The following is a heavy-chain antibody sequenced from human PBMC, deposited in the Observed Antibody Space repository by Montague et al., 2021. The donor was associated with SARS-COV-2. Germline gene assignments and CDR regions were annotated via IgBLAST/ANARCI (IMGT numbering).Heavy chain of an antibody. CDR3: ARLRDGVVPSPILGVGPFYSYYYMDV. CDR1: GSSFSGYY. Sequence: SETRSLTCAVHGSSFSGYYWNWIRQSPGKGLEWIGEINHGGSTNFSPSLKGRLTISTDTSKNQFSLKLTSVAAADTAVYYCARLRDGVVPSPILGVGPFYSYYYMDVWGRGTTVTVSS. CDR2: INHGGST. V-gene: IGHV4-34*01. D-gene: IGHD3-10*01. J-gene: IGHJ6*03.